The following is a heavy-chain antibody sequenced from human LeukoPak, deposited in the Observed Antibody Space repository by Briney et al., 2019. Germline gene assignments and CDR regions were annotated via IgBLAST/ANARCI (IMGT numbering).Heavy chain of an antibody. V-gene: IGHV3-13*01. D-gene: IGHD1-1*01. CDR1: GFTFSSFD. J-gene: IGHJ6*03. Sequence: PGWSLRLSCAASGFTFSSFDMHWVRQPTGQGLEWVSTIGTASDTYYPGSVEGRFTLSRDNAKNSLYLQMNSLTAGDTAVYYCARGPPRGKYYYMDVWGKGTTVTVSS. CDR3: ARGPPRGKYYYMDV. CDR2: IGTASDT.